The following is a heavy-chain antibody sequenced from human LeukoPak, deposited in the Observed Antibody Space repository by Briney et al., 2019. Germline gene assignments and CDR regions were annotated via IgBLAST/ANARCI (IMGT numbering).Heavy chain of an antibody. CDR1: GFTFSSYE. D-gene: IGHD3-3*01. Sequence: PGGSLRLSCAASGFTFSSYEMNWVRQAPGKGLEWVSYISSSGSTIYYADSVKGRFTISRDNAKNSLYLQMNSLRAEDTAVYYCARVPNDFWSGSLYYFDYWGQGTLVTVSS. J-gene: IGHJ4*02. CDR3: ARVPNDFWSGSLYYFDY. CDR2: ISSSGSTI. V-gene: IGHV3-48*03.